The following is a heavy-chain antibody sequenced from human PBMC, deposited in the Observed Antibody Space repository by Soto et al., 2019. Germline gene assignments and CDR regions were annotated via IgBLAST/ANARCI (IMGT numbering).Heavy chain of an antibody. CDR3: VKPSHEMLTGYSPFDH. V-gene: IGHV3-23*01. CDR1: GFTFSAYA. D-gene: IGHD3-9*01. Sequence: EVQLLESGGGLVQPGGSLRLSCVASGFTFSAYAMSWVRQAPGKGLLWVSAIRDSGDYTYYADSVKGRFTILRDNSKSTLFLQMDSLNADDTALYYCVKPSHEMLTGYSPFDHWGQGTLVTVSS. J-gene: IGHJ4*02. CDR2: IRDSGDYT.